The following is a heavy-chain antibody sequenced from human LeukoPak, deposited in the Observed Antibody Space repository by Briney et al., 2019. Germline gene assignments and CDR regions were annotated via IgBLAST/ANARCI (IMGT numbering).Heavy chain of an antibody. J-gene: IGHJ6*03. V-gene: IGHV1-3*01. D-gene: IGHD2-15*01. CDR3: ARGRGTSGSNRDFYYYMDV. CDR1: GYIFTDYA. Sequence: GASVKVSCKASGYIFTDYAIHWLRQAPGQRPEWMGWMNAGNGNTKYSQKFQGRITLIRDTSAATAYMELSSLRHDDLAVYYCARGRGTSGSNRDFYYYMDVWGKGTTVTVSS. CDR2: MNAGNGNT.